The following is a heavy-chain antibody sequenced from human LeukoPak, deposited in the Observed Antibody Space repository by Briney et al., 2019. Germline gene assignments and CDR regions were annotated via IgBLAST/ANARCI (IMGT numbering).Heavy chain of an antibody. D-gene: IGHD3-22*01. CDR3: ARMARGNGYYSAFDY. J-gene: IGHJ4*02. CDR1: GGSISSGTYF. CDR2: IYYSGST. Sequence: SETLSLTCTVSGGSISSGTYFWGWIRQPPGKGLEWIGTIYYSGSTYYNPSLTSRVTISVDTSKNHFSLKLSSVTAADTAVYYCARMARGNGYYSAFDYWGLGALVTVSS. V-gene: IGHV4-39*01.